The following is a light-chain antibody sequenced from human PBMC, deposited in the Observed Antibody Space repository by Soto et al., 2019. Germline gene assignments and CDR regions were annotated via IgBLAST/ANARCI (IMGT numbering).Light chain of an antibody. CDR3: QQRYSSTRT. CDR1: QSISSY. V-gene: IGKV1-39*01. Sequence: IQNTRSSLSLSASLRYIFMITCRASQSISSYLNWYQQKPGKAPTLLIYAASSLQSGVLSRFSGSGSGTEGTLPIIRSQPYEDLAYSCQQRYSSTRTFGQGTRLEIK. J-gene: IGKJ5*01. CDR2: AAS.